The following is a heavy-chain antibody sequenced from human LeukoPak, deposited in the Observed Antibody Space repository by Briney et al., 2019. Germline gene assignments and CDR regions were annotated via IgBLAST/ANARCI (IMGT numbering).Heavy chain of an antibody. CDR2: ISGSGGST. D-gene: IGHD3-10*01. CDR1: GFTFSSYG. Sequence: GGSLRLSCAASGFTFSSYGMSWVRQAPGKGLEWVSAISGSGGSTYYADSVKGRFTISRDNSKNTLYLQMNSLRAEDTAVYYCAKNMVRGVSARFDYWGQGTLVTVSS. CDR3: AKNMVRGVSARFDY. V-gene: IGHV3-23*01. J-gene: IGHJ4*02.